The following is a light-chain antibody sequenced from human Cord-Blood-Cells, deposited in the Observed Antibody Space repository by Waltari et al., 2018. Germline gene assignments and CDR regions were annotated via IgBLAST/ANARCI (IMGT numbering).Light chain of an antibody. Sequence: DIQMTQSPSSLSASVGDRVTITCRASQSISSYLNWYQQKPGKAPKLLMYAASSLQSGVPSRFSGSGSGTDFTLTISSLQPEDFATYYCQQSYSTPLFFG. J-gene: IGKJ2*01. CDR3: QQSYSTPLF. CDR2: AAS. CDR1: QSISSY. V-gene: IGKV1-39*01.